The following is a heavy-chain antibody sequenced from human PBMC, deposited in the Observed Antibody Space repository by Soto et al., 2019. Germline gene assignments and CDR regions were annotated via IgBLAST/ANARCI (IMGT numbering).Heavy chain of an antibody. CDR3: ARHGFYGDYASNYFDP. CDR1: GYNFATYW. Sequence: EVHLVQSGAEVRKPGESLRISCQASGYNFATYWIAWVRQMSGKGLEYMGIIYPGNSDARYSPSFQGQVTFSADKFISTAYLHWSSLKPSDTAMYYCARHGFYGDYASNYFDPWCQGTLVTVSS. CDR2: IYPGNSDA. J-gene: IGHJ5*02. V-gene: IGHV5-51*01. D-gene: IGHD4-17*01.